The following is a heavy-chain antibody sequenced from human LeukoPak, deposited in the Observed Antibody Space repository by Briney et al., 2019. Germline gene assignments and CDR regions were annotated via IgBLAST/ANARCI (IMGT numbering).Heavy chain of an antibody. CDR2: ISNSGNTK. Sequence: PGGSLRLSCAASGFTFSNYAMNWIRQAPGKGLEWISYISNSGNTKYYADSVKGRFSISRDNANNSVCLQMNNLRAEDTAVYYCARDLYSGTYGDTYYYYMDVWGKGTTVTISS. CDR1: GFTFSNYA. D-gene: IGHD1-26*01. CDR3: ARDLYSGTYGDTYYYYMDV. V-gene: IGHV3-48*03. J-gene: IGHJ6*03.